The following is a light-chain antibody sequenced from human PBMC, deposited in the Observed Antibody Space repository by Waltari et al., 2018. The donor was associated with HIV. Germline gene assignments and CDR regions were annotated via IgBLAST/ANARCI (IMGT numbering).Light chain of an antibody. V-gene: IGLV3-25*03. CDR1: ALTKQY. Sequence: SHELTQPPSVAVSPGQTARITCPGDALTKQYPHWYQRKPGQAPVMVMYKDTERPSGIPERFSGSSSGTTVTLTISGVQAEDEADYYCHSADTTVLFGGGTKLTVL. CDR3: HSADTTVL. CDR2: KDT. J-gene: IGLJ2*01.